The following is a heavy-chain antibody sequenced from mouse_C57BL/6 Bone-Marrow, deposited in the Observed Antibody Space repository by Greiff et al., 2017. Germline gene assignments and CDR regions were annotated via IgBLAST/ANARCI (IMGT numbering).Heavy chain of an antibody. Sequence: QVHVKQPGAELVMPGASVKLSCKASGYTFTSYWMHWVKQRPGQGLEWIGEIDPSDSYTNYNQKFKGKSTLTVDKSSSTAYMQLSSLTSEDSAVYYCARLEGKSRFDVWGTGTTVTVSS. CDR3: ARLEGKSRFDV. J-gene: IGHJ1*03. CDR1: GYTFTSYW. D-gene: IGHD2-1*01. CDR2: IDPSDSYT. V-gene: IGHV1-69*01.